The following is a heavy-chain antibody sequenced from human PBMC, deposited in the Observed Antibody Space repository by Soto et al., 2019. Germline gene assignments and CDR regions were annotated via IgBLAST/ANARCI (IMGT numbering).Heavy chain of an antibody. CDR3: ASSEQADHSYY. CDR2: IYYSGST. D-gene: IGHD3-10*01. CDR1: GGSISGGGYY. V-gene: IGHV4-31*03. Sequence: SETLALTCTVSGGSISGGGYYWSWIRQHPGKGLEWIGYIYYSGSTYYNPSLKSRVTISVDTSKNQFSLKLSSVTAADTAVYYCASSEQADHSYYWGQGPLVTVSS. J-gene: IGHJ4*02.